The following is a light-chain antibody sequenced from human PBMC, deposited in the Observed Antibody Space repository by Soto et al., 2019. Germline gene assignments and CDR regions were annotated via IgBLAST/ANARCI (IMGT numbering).Light chain of an antibody. CDR1: TRNVGSYTL. CDR2: EVS. V-gene: IGLV2-23*02. CDR3: CSDSGSSTLVYV. Sequence: QSALTQPASVSGAPGQSITISCTGTTRNVGSYTLVSWYQQHPGKAPKLIIYEVSTPPSGVSNRCFGSKLGSTASLTISGLLAEDEADYYCCSDSGSSTLVYVFGTGTKVTVL. J-gene: IGLJ1*01.